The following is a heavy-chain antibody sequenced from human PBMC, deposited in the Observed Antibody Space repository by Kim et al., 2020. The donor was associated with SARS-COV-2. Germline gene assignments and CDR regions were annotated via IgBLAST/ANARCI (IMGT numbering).Heavy chain of an antibody. V-gene: IGHV1-69*13. CDR3: ASGPYDSSGLWFDP. CDR1: GGTFSSYA. J-gene: IGHJ5*02. CDR2: IIPIYGTA. D-gene: IGHD3-22*01. Sequence: SVKVSCKASGGTFSSYAISWVRQAPGQGLEWMGGIIPIYGTANYEQKFQGRVTITADESTSTAYMELSSMRPEDTAVYYCASGPYDSSGLWFDPWGQGTLVTVSS.